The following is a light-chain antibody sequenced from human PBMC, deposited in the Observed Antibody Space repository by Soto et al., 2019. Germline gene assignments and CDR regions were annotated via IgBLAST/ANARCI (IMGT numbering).Light chain of an antibody. CDR2: EVS. J-gene: IGLJ1*01. Sequence: QSALTQPAFVSGSTGQLITISCTGTSSDIVAYNYVPWYQQHPGKVPKLIISEVSNRLSGVSNRLSGSKSGNTASLTISGLQAEDQADYYCCSHRGYITLYVFGTGTKVTVL. CDR1: SSDIVAYNY. CDR3: CSHRGYITLYV. V-gene: IGLV2-14*01.